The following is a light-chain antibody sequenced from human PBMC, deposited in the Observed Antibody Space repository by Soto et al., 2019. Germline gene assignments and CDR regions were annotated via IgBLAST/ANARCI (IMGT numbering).Light chain of an antibody. CDR3: QHYGHSPRYT. V-gene: IGKV3-20*01. CDR1: QSVSSSY. Sequence: EIVLTQSPGTLSLSPGERATLSCRASQSVSSSYLAWYQQKPGQAPRLLIYGTSYRATGIPDRFSGSGSGTYFILTISRLEPEDFAMYYCQHYGHSPRYTFGQGTELEI. J-gene: IGKJ2*01. CDR2: GTS.